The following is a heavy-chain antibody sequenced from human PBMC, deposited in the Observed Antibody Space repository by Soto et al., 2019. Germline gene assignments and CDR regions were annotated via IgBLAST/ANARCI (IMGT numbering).Heavy chain of an antibody. Sequence: VQLVESGGGVVQPGRSLRLSCAASGFTFSDYAMHWVRQAPGKGLEWVAVVSHDGRNTHYADTVKGRFTISRDSSKNTVTLEMTSLRAEDTAVYYCAKGGRHLLVTADFNYWGQGALVTVSS. CDR1: GFTFSDYA. CDR2: VSHDGRNT. CDR3: AKGGRHLLVTADFNY. V-gene: IGHV3-30*18. D-gene: IGHD3-3*02. J-gene: IGHJ4*02.